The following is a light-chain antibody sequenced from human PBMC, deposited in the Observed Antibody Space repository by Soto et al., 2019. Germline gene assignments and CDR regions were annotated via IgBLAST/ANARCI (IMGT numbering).Light chain of an antibody. J-gene: IGKJ1*01. CDR3: HQYGDSPQT. CDR2: GAS. Sequence: ELVLTQSPGTQSLSPGERATLSCRASQSVRSSYLAWYQQKPGQAPRLLIYGASTRATGIPDRFSGGGSGTDFTLTISRLEPEDFAVYFCHQYGDSPQTLGQGTKVDIK. V-gene: IGKV3-20*01. CDR1: QSVRSSY.